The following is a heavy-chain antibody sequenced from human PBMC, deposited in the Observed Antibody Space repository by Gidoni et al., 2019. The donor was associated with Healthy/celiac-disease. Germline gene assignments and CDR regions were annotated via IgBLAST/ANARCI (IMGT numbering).Heavy chain of an antibody. CDR1: GYTFTGYY. D-gene: IGHD2-15*01. CDR3: AREVSVVVAATGGPSPKWFDP. CDR2: INPNSGGT. V-gene: IGHV1-2*06. Sequence: QVQLVQSGAEVKKPGASVKVSCKASGYTFTGYYMHWVRQAPGQGLEWMGRINPNSGGTNYAQKFQGRVTMTRDTSISTAYMELSRLRSDDTAVYYCAREVSVVVAATGGPSPKWFDPWGQGTLVTVSS. J-gene: IGHJ5*02.